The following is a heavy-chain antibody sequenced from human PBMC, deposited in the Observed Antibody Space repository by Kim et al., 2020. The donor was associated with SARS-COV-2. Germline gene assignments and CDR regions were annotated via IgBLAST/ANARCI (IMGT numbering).Heavy chain of an antibody. J-gene: IGHJ4*02. V-gene: IGHV3-74*01. CDR3: TRDPDYSKGASFDY. Sequence: DSVKGRFTLSTANSKNMMYLQINSLRAEDTAVYYCTRDPDYSKGASFDYWGQGTLVTVSS. D-gene: IGHD4-4*01.